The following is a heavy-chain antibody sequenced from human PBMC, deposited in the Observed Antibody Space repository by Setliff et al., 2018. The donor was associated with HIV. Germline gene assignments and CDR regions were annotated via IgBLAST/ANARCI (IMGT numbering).Heavy chain of an antibody. CDR3: ARLGIGRYCNISSCYLNQ. Sequence: AGGSLRLSCAVSGFTFSGYGMSWVRQASGKGLEWVSGISAGGGGTNYADSVKGRFTISRDNSKNTLYLQMNSLRAEDTAVYYCARLGIGRYCNISSCYLNQWGQGTLVTVSA. CDR2: ISAGGGGT. V-gene: IGHV3-23*01. CDR1: GFTFSGYG. J-gene: IGHJ4*02. D-gene: IGHD6-19*01.